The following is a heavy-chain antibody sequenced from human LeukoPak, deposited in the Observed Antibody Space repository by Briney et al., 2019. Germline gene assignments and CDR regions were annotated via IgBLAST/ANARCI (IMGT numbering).Heavy chain of an antibody. CDR3: AKDYSRSGYDPFDN. V-gene: IGHV3-21*01. Sequence: GGSLRLSCAASGFTFSSYSMNWVREAPGKGLEWVSSISSSSSYIYYADSVKGPFTISRDNANNSLYLQMNSLRAEDPAVYYSAKDYSRSGYDPFDNWGQGTLVTVSS. CDR1: GFTFSSYS. D-gene: IGHD5-12*01. CDR2: ISSSSSYI. J-gene: IGHJ4*02.